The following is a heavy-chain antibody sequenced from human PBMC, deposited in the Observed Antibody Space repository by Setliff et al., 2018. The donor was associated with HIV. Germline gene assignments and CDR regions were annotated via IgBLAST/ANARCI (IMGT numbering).Heavy chain of an antibody. CDR3: AGVWEGWFHYYYYYYMDV. J-gene: IGHJ6*03. CDR1: GFTFSNAW. D-gene: IGHD6-19*01. V-gene: IGHV3-66*01. CDR2: IDNTDKT. Sequence: GGSLRLSCAASGFTFSNAWMSWVRQAPGKGLEWVSGIDNTDKTLYADSVKGRLTISRDISKNTLYLQMNGLRAEDTAVYYCAGVWEGWFHYYYYYYMDVWGKGTTVTVSS.